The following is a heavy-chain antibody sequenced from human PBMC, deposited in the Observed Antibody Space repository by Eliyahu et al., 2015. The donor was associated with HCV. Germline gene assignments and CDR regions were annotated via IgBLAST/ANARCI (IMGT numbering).Heavy chain of an antibody. V-gene: IGHV3-66*01. Sequence: EVQLVESGGGLVQPGGSLRLSXAASGFTVSXNYMSWVRQGPGEGLEWVXVIYSGGSTYYADSVKGRFTISRDNSKNTLYLQMNSLRAEDTAVYYCAREDSGSYYRNYYYMDVWGKGTTVTVSS. CDR3: AREDSGSYYRNYYYMDV. CDR2: IYSGGST. J-gene: IGHJ6*03. CDR1: GFTVSXNY. D-gene: IGHD1-26*01.